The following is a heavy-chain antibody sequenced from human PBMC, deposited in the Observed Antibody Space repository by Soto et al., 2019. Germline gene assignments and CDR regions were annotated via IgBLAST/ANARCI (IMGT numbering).Heavy chain of an antibody. V-gene: IGHV4-4*07. CDR2: IYTSGST. D-gene: IGHD2-2*01. CDR1: GGSISSYY. Sequence: SETLSLTCTVSGGSISSYYWSWIRQPAGKGLEWIGRIYTSGSTNYNPSLKSRVTMSVDTSKSQFSLNLSSVTAADTAVCYCARACSSTNCYDVFDYWGQGTLVTVSS. CDR3: ARACSSTNCYDVFDY. J-gene: IGHJ4*02.